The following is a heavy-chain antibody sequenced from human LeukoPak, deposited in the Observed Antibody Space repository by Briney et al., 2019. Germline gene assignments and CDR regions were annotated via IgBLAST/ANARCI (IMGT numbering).Heavy chain of an antibody. CDR1: GYTLTELS. J-gene: IGHJ3*02. V-gene: IGHV1-24*01. D-gene: IGHD6-13*01. CDR3: ATELDRGNAFDI. Sequence: ASVKVSCKVSGYTLTELSMHWVRQDPGKGLEWMGGIDPEDGETIYAQKFQGRVTMTEDTSTDTAYMELSSLRSEDTAVYYCATELDRGNAFDIWGQGTMVTVSS. CDR2: IDPEDGET.